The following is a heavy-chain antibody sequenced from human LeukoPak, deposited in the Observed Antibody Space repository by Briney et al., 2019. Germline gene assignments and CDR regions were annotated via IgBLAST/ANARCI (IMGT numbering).Heavy chain of an antibody. CDR1: GGSFIGYY. Sequence: PSETLSLTCAVYGGSFIGYYWSWIRHPPGKGLGCIGEINHSGSTKYNPSLKSRVAISVDTSKNQFSLKLSSVTAADTAVYYCARGHTTVLRFLEWLSWGWFDPWGQGTLVTVSP. CDR3: ARGHTTVLRFLEWLSWGWFDP. V-gene: IGHV4-34*01. CDR2: INHSGST. D-gene: IGHD3-3*01. J-gene: IGHJ5*02.